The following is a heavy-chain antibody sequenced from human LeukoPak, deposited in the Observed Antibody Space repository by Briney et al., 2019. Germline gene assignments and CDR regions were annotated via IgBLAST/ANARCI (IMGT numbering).Heavy chain of an antibody. D-gene: IGHD6-6*01. CDR2: IYYSGGIT. CDR3: VREVAARAFDI. CDR1: GGSISSYY. V-gene: IGHV4-59*01. J-gene: IGHJ3*02. Sequence: SETLSLTCTVSGGSISSYYWSWIRQPPGKGLEWIGYIYYSGGITNYNPSLKSRVTISVDTSKNQFSLKLSSVTAADTAVYCCVREVAARAFDIWGQGTMVAVSS.